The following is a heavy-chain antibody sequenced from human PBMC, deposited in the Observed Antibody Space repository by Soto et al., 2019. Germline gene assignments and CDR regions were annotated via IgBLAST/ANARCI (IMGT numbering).Heavy chain of an antibody. CDR3: SRALVDTAMVTPFDY. Sequence: SVKVSCNASGGTFSSYAISWVRQAPRQGLEWMGGIIPIFGTANYAQKFHGRVTITADESTSTAYMELSSLRSEDTTVYYCSRALVDTAMVTPFDYWGQGTLVTASS. CDR2: IIPIFGTA. V-gene: IGHV1-69*13. CDR1: GGTFSSYA. D-gene: IGHD5-18*01. J-gene: IGHJ4*02.